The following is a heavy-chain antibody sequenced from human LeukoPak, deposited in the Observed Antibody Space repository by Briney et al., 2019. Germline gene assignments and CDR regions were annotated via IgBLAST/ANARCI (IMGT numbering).Heavy chain of an antibody. CDR2: IYPGDSDT. D-gene: IGHD6-13*01. J-gene: IGHJ5*02. CDR3: ARLLSVAAAGKNWFDP. CDR1: GYSFTSYW. Sequence: GESLKISCKGSGYSFTSYWIGWVRQMPGKGLEWIGIIYPGDSDTRYSPSFQGQVTISADKSISTAYLQWSSLKASDTAMYYCARLLSVAAAGKNWFDPWGQGTLVTVSS. V-gene: IGHV5-51*01.